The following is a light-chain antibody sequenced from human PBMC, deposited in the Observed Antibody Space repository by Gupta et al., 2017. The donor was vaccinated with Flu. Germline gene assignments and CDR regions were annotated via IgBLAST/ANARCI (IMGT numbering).Light chain of an antibody. V-gene: IGLV2-14*01. CDR1: SSDVGGYNY. J-gene: IGLJ1*01. Sequence: QSALTQPASVSGSPGQSITISCIGTSSDVGGYNYVSWYQQHPGKAPNLMIYEVSNRPSGVSIRFSGSKSDNTASLTISGLQAEDEADYYCSSYTGSNTHVFGTGTKVTVL. CDR2: EVS. CDR3: SSYTGSNTHV.